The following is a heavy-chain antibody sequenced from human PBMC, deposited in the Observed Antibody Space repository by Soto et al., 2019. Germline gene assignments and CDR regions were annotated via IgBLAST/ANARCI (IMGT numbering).Heavy chain of an antibody. CDR1: GASITSDDFY. CDR3: VKYYYDSSGPNWFDP. D-gene: IGHD3-22*01. Sequence: PSETLSLTCTVSGASITSDDFYCSWIRQHPGKGLEWIGYMYHSGNTYYNPSLRSRLIMSMDPSKNQFSLRLTSVTAADTAVYYCVKYYYDSSGPNWFDPWGPGTLVTVSS. CDR2: MYHSGNT. J-gene: IGHJ5*02. V-gene: IGHV4-31*03.